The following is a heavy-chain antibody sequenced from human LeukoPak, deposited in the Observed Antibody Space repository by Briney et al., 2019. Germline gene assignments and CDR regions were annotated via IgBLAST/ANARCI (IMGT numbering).Heavy chain of an antibody. CDR3: TGGNYTRKDALDM. J-gene: IGHJ3*02. Sequence: GGSLRLSCAASGFSFSYHNMNWVRQAPGKGLEWVSSISKNPSYIYYGDSVRGRFVISRDNAKNSVYLHLNSLRTEDTAVYYCTGGNYTRKDALDMWGLGTMVTVSS. CDR1: GFSFSYHN. D-gene: IGHD1-7*01. CDR2: ISKNPSYI. V-gene: IGHV3-21*01.